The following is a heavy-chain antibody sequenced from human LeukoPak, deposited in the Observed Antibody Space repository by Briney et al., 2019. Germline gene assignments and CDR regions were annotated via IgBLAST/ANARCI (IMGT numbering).Heavy chain of an antibody. V-gene: IGHV1-2*02. CDR3: ARGQYYDFWSGYYPGGY. CDR2: INPNSGGT. CDR1: GYTFTGYY. J-gene: IGHJ4*02. Sequence: ASVKVSCKASGYTFTGYYIHWVRQAPGQGLEWMGWINPNSGGTNYAQKLQGRVSMTADTSTSTAYMELRSLRSDDTAVYYCARGQYYDFWSGYYPGGYWGQGTLVTVSS. D-gene: IGHD3-3*01.